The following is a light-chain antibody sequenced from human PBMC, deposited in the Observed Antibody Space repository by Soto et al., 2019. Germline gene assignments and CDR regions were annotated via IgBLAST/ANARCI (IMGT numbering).Light chain of an antibody. J-gene: IGKJ1*01. CDR2: DAS. V-gene: IGKV1-5*01. CDR1: QSIGNR. Sequence: DLQMTQSPSTLSPSIGDRITISCRASQSIGNRLAWYQQKPGAAPKVLIYDASTLESGVPLRLSGSGSGTNFILTISSVQPDDFATYYCQHYGGLWTFGLGTKVDIK. CDR3: QHYGGLWT.